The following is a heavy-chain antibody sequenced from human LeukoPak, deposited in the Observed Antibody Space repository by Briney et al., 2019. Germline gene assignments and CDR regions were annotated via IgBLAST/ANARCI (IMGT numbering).Heavy chain of an antibody. CDR1: GGTFSSYA. CDR3: AGSYVDTAMAHEGWFDP. J-gene: IGHJ5*02. D-gene: IGHD5-18*01. V-gene: IGHV1-69*13. Sequence: SEKVSCKASGGTFSSYAISWVRQAPGQGLEWMGGIIPIFGTANYAQKFQVRVTITADESTSTAYMELSSLRSEDTAVYYCAGSYVDTAMAHEGWFDPWGQGTLVTVSS. CDR2: IIPIFGTA.